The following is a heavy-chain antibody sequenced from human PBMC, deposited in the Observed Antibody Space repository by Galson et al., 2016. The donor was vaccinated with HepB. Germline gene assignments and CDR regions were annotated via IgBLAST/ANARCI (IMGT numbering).Heavy chain of an antibody. CDR1: GGSMSDYY. V-gene: IGHV4-59*08. D-gene: IGHD4/OR15-4a*01. Sequence: SETLSLTCTVSGGSMSDYYWSWIRQPPGKGLEYIGYMYYSGNTNYNPSLKSRVTISVDTSKNQFSLKLTSVTAADTAVYYCARHRGLGLWDYWGQGSLVTVSS. CDR3: ARHRGLGLWDY. J-gene: IGHJ4*02. CDR2: MYYSGNT.